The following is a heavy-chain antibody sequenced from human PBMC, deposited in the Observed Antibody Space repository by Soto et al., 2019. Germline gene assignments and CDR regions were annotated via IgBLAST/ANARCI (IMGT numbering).Heavy chain of an antibody. CDR2: ISAYNGNT. J-gene: IGHJ5*02. D-gene: IGHD6-19*01. Sequence: ASVKVSCKASGYTFTSYGISWVRQAPGQGLEWMGWISAYNGNTNYAQKLQGRVTMTTDTSTSTDYMELRSLRSDVTAVYYCARVRQWLAWFDPWGQGTLVTVSS. V-gene: IGHV1-18*01. CDR3: ARVRQWLAWFDP. CDR1: GYTFTSYG.